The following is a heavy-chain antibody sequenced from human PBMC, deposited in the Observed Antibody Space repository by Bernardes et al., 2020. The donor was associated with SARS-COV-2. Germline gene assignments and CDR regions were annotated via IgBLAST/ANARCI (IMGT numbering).Heavy chain of an antibody. Sequence: SETLSLTCTVSGGSISSGSDYWSWIRQPAGKRLEWIGRVYTGGSTNYNPSLKSRVTISVDTSKNQFFLKLRSVTAADTAVYYCAREGFEDSSSWYVAYWGQGTLVTVSS. CDR2: VYTGGST. D-gene: IGHD6-13*01. CDR3: AREGFEDSSSWYVAY. CDR1: GGSISSGSDY. J-gene: IGHJ4*02. V-gene: IGHV4-61*02.